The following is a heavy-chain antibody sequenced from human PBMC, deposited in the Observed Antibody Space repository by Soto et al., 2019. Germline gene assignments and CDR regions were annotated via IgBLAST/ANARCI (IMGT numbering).Heavy chain of an antibody. CDR2: ISYDGSNK. CDR3: AKDLIPPDGSSGWYS. V-gene: IGHV3-30*18. CDR1: GFTFSSYG. J-gene: IGHJ1*01. Sequence: PGGSLRLSCAASGFTFSSYGMHWVRQAPGKGLEWVAVISYDGSNKYYADSVKGRFTISRDNSKNTLYLQMNSLRAEDTAVYYCAKDLIPPDGSSGWYSWXQGALVTVSS. D-gene: IGHD6-19*01.